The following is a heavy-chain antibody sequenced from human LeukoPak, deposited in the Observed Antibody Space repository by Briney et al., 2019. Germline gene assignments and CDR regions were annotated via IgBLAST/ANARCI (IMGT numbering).Heavy chain of an antibody. CDR3: ARGIWSGYYTHYYYYYMDV. D-gene: IGHD3-3*01. CDR2: IIPIFGTA. V-gene: IGHV1-69*13. Sequence: GASVKVSCKASGYTFTGYYMHWVRQAPGQGLGWMGGIIPIFGTANYAQKFQGRVMITADESTSTAYMELSSLRSEDTAVYYCARGIWSGYYTHYYYYYMDVWGKGTTVTVSS. CDR1: GYTFTGYY. J-gene: IGHJ6*03.